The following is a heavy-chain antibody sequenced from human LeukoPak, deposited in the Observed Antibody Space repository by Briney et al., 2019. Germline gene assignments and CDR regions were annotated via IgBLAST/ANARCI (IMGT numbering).Heavy chain of an antibody. CDR2: ISSGTSTT. CDR1: GFTFSPLG. V-gene: IGHV3-48*02. J-gene: IGHJ4*02. Sequence: GGSLRLSCAASGFTFSPLGMNWVRQAPGRGLGWVSYISSGTSTTYYADSVKGRFTISRDNAKNSLYLQLNSLRDEDTAVYYCARGRGLTLSHHYFDYWGQGTLVTVSS. D-gene: IGHD3-10*01. CDR3: ARGRGLTLSHHYFDY.